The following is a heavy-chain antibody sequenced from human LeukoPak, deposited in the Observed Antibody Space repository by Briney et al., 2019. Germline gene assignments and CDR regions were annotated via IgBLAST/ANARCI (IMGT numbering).Heavy chain of an antibody. D-gene: IGHD4-17*01. CDR1: GFTFSSYG. V-gene: IGHV3-30*18. CDR2: ISYDGSNK. Sequence: GGSLRLSCAASGFTFSSYGMHWVRQAPGKGLEWVAVISYDGSNKYYADSVKGRFTISRDNSKNTLYLQMNSLRAEDTAVYYCAKGTVTRFNDAFDIWGQGTMVTVSS. CDR3: AKGTVTRFNDAFDI. J-gene: IGHJ3*02.